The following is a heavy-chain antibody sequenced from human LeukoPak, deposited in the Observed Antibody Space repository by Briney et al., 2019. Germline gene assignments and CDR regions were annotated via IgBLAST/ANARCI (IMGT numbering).Heavy chain of an antibody. CDR3: TRGLDY. V-gene: IGHV3-49*05. Sequence: NPGGSLRLSCTTSGFTFGDYAMSWIRQAPGKGLEWVGFIRSEVYGGTPEYAASVKGRFTISRDDSKSIAYLQMNSLKSEDTAVYFCTRGLDYWGQGTLVTVSS. J-gene: IGHJ4*02. CDR2: IRSEVYGGTP. CDR1: GFTFGDYA.